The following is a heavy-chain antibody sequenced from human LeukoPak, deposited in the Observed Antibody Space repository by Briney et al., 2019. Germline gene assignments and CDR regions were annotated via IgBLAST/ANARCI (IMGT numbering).Heavy chain of an antibody. CDR1: GGSIGGYY. CDR3: ARHFMSKNYFEY. J-gene: IGHJ4*02. V-gene: IGHV4-59*08. Sequence: SETLSLTCAVSGGSIGGYYWSWIRKPPGKGLEWMGFIYYTGSTKYNPSLESRATMSVDTSKNQFSVNLISLTAADTAVYFCARHFMSKNYFEYWGQGILVSVSS. CDR2: IYYTGST. D-gene: IGHD2/OR15-2a*01.